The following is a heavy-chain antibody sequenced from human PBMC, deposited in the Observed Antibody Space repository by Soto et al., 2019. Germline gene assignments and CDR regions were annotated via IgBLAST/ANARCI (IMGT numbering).Heavy chain of an antibody. Sequence: QVQLQESGPGLVKPSETLSLTCAVSGDSISSPNWWSWYRQPPGKGLELIGEMFASGSSNYNPSLNGRVTISLGTSKNHFSLKLTSLTAADTAIYYCAREGFDHRPDYWGQGIPVTVSS. CDR2: MFASGSS. CDR1: GDSISSPNW. D-gene: IGHD3-10*01. V-gene: IGHV4-4*02. J-gene: IGHJ4*02. CDR3: AREGFDHRPDY.